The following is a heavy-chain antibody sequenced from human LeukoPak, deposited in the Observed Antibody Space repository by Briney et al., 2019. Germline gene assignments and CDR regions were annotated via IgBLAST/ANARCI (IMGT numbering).Heavy chain of an antibody. D-gene: IGHD5-18*01. CDR2: INAGNGNT. CDR1: GYTFTSYA. J-gene: IGHJ4*02. CDR3: ARAATLVDTAMVLY. V-gene: IGHV1-3*01. Sequence: ALVKVSCKASGYTFTSYAMHWVRQAPGQRLEWMGWINAGNGNTKYSQKFQGRVTITRDTSASTAYMELSSLRSEDTAVYYCARAATLVDTAMVLYWGQGTLVTVSS.